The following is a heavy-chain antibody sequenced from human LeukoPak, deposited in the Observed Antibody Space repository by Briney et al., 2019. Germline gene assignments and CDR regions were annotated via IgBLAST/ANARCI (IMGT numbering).Heavy chain of an antibody. CDR2: IYTSGST. CDR1: GGSISSYY. V-gene: IGHV4-4*07. J-gene: IGHJ6*03. CDR3: ARERIVVVPAAILYYMDV. D-gene: IGHD2-2*01. Sequence: SETLSLTCTVSGGSISSYYWSWIRQPAGKGLEWIGRIYTSGSTNYNPSLKSRVTMSVDTSKNQFSLKLGSVTAADTAVYYCARERIVVVPAAILYYMDVWGKGTTVTVSS.